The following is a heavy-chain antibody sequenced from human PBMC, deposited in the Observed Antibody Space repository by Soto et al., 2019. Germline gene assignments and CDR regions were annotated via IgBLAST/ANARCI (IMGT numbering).Heavy chain of an antibody. CDR1: GDTFTNFG. D-gene: IGHD3-10*01. Sequence: HLVQSGPEVKKPGASVPVSCKTSGDTFTNFGLSWVRQAPGQGLEWMGWIATYNSNRNFAQKFQGRLTLTTDTSTSTAYMELKSLGYDDTAVYYCARVVRGVVNWFDPWGQGTLVTVSS. V-gene: IGHV1-18*01. J-gene: IGHJ5*02. CDR2: IATYNSNR. CDR3: ARVVRGVVNWFDP.